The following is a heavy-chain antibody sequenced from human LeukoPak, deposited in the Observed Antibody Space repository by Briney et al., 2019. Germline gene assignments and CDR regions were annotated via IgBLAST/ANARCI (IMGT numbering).Heavy chain of an antibody. D-gene: IGHD4-17*01. CDR3: AGTLRSHDY. Sequence: PETLSLTCTVSGGSISSYYWSWIRQPPGKGLEWIGYIYYSGSTNYNPSLKSRVTISVDTSKNQFSLKLSSVTAADTAVYYCAGTLRSHDYWGQGTLVTVSS. V-gene: IGHV4-59*08. J-gene: IGHJ4*02. CDR2: IYYSGST. CDR1: GGSISSYY.